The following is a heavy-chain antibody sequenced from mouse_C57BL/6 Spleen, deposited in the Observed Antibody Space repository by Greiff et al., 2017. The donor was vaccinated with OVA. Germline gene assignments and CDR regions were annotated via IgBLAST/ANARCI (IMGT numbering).Heavy chain of an antibody. D-gene: IGHD1-1*01. V-gene: IGHV1-55*01. CDR1: GYTFTSYW. CDR3: ARWGSSSYAMDY. Sequence: VKLQQPGAELVKPGASVKMSCKASGYTFTSYWITWVKQRPGQGLEWIGDIYPGSGSTNYNEKFKSKATLTVDTSSSTAYMQLSSLTSEDSAVYYCARWGSSSYAMDYWGQGTSVTVSS. J-gene: IGHJ4*01. CDR2: IYPGSGST.